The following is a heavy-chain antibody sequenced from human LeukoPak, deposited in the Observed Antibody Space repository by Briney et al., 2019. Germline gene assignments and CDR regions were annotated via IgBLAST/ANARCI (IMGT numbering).Heavy chain of an antibody. CDR1: GFTFSSYA. CDR3: ARGWSGNDAFDI. CDR2: ISYDGSNK. V-gene: IGHV3-30-3*01. Sequence: GGSLRLSCAASGFTFSSYAMHWVRQAPGKGLEWVAVISYDGSNKYYADSVKGRFTISRDNSKSTLYLQMNSLRAEDTAVYYCARGWSGNDAFDIWGQGTMVTVSS. J-gene: IGHJ3*02. D-gene: IGHD3-3*01.